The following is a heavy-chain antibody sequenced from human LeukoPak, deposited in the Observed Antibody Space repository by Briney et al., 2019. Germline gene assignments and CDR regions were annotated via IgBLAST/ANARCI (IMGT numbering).Heavy chain of an antibody. CDR2: IFHSGST. J-gene: IGHJ4*02. Sequence: SETLSLTCTVSGGSIGSYYWSWIRQSPGKGLEWIGYIFHSGSTNYNPSLKSRVTISVDTSKNQFSLRLSSVTAADTAVYYYARQRITMVRGVSNYFDYWGQGTLVTVSS. CDR1: GGSIGSYY. V-gene: IGHV4-59*08. D-gene: IGHD3-10*01. CDR3: ARQRITMVRGVSNYFDY.